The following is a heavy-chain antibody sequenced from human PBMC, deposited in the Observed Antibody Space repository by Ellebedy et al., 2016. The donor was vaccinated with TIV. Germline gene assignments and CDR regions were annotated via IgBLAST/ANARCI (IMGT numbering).Heavy chain of an antibody. D-gene: IGHD3-10*02. CDR3: ARDFEFMIYVNGGEYYHYALDV. V-gene: IGHV1-8*01. CDR2: INPNSGNT. CDR1: GYAFTSYD. Sequence: AASVKVSCKASGYAFTSYDINWVRQAPGQGLEWMRWINPNSGNTGYAQKFQGIVTMTRDNSISTAYMELSSLTSEDTAVYYCARDFEFMIYVNGGEYYHYALDVWGQGTTVTVAS. J-gene: IGHJ6*02.